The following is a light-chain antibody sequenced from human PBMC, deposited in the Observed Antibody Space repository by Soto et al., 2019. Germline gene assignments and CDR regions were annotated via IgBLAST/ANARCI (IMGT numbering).Light chain of an antibody. V-gene: IGKV3-20*01. CDR2: GTS. CDR1: QGVSSNY. CDR3: QHYGSSRT. Sequence: EIVLTQSPGTLSLSPGERATLSCRASQGVSSNYLAWYQQKSGQAPRLLLYGTSSRATGIPERFSGSGSGTDFTLTISRLEPEDFAAYYCQHYGSSRTFGQGTKVDIK. J-gene: IGKJ1*01.